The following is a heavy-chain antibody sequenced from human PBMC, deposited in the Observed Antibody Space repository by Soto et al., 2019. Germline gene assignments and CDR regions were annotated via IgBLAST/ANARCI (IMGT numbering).Heavy chain of an antibody. CDR1: GGSISSYY. D-gene: IGHD6-6*01. V-gene: IGHV4-59*01. J-gene: IGHJ4*02. CDR3: AAPPRY. Sequence: SETLSLTCTVSGGSISSYYWSWIRQPPGKGLEWIGYIYYGGSTNYNPSLKSRVTISVDTSKNQFSLKLTSVTAADTAVYYCAAPPRYWGQGTLVTVSS. CDR2: IYYGGST.